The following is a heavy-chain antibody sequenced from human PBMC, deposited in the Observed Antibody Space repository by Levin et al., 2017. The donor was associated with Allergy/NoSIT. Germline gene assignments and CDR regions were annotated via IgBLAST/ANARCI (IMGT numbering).Heavy chain of an antibody. D-gene: IGHD3-22*01. CDR1: GGSISSYY. CDR2: IYYSGST. CDR3: ARGHYYDSSGYYPTSLDY. Sequence: SETLSLTCTVSGGSISSYYWSWIRQPPGKGLEWIGYIYYSGSTNYNPSLKSRVTISVDTSKNQFSLKLSSVTAADTAVYYCARGHYYDSSGYYPTSLDYWGQGTLVTVSS. V-gene: IGHV4-59*01. J-gene: IGHJ4*02.